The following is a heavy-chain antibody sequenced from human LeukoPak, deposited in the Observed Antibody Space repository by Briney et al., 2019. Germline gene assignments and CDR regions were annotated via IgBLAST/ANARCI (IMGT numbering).Heavy chain of an antibody. V-gene: IGHV4-38-2*01. CDR1: GYSISSGYY. CDR2: IYHSGST. D-gene: IGHD6-19*01. J-gene: IGHJ1*01. Sequence: SETLSLTCAVSGYSISSGYYWGWIRQPPGTGLEWIGSIYHSGSTYYNPSLKSRVTISVDTSKNQFSLKLSSVTAADTAVYYCASWGQWLPREYFQHWGQGTLVTVSS. CDR3: ASWGQWLPREYFQH.